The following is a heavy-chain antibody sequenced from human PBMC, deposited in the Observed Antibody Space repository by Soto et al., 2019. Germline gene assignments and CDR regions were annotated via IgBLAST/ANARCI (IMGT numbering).Heavy chain of an antibody. CDR2: IIPIFGTA. D-gene: IGHD5-12*01. CDR3: ARDGYSGYDFPPHYHYGMDV. Sequence: ASVKVSCKASGGTFSSYAISWVRQAPGQGLEWMGGIIPIFGTANYAQKFQGSVTITADESTSTAYMELSSLRSEDTAVYYCARDGYSGYDFPPHYHYGMDVWGQGTTVTVSS. CDR1: GGTFSSYA. V-gene: IGHV1-69*13. J-gene: IGHJ6*02.